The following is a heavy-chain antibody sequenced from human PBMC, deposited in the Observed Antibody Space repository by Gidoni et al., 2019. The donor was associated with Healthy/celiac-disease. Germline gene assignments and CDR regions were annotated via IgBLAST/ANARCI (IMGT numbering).Heavy chain of an antibody. V-gene: IGHV3-49*03. CDR1: GFTFGDSA. D-gene: IGHD4-17*01. CDR3: TRDTVTQRDY. CDR2: ISSNAYGGTT. J-gene: IGHJ4*02. Sequence: EAQRVESGGGLVQPGRSLRRNGTASGFTFGDSAMSWFRQAPGKGLGWVGVISSNAYGGTTEYAASVKGRFTISRDDSKSIAYLQMNSLNTEDTAVYYCTRDTVTQRDYWGQGTLVTVSS.